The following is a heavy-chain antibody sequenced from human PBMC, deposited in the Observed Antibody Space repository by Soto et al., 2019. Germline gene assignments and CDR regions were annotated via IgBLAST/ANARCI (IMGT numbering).Heavy chain of an antibody. CDR3: ANGRGDYGSGSSPPYYYYGMDV. Sequence: EVQLLESGGGLVQPGGSLRLSCAASGFTFSSYAMSWVRQAPGKGLEWVSAISGSGGSTYYADSVKGRFTISRDNSKNTLYLKMNSLRAEDTAVYYCANGRGDYGSGSSPPYYYYGMDVWGQGTTVTVSS. CDR2: ISGSGGST. CDR1: GFTFSSYA. J-gene: IGHJ6*02. V-gene: IGHV3-23*01. D-gene: IGHD3-10*01.